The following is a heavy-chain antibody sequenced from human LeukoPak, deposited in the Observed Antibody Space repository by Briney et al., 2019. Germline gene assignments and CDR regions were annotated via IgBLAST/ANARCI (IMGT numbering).Heavy chain of an antibody. CDR1: GGTFSSYA. V-gene: IGHV1-69*13. Sequence: SMKVSCKASGGTFSSYAISWVRQAPGQGLEWMGGIIPIFGTANYAQKFQGRVTITADESTSTAYMELSSLRSEDTAVYYCAREDPTVSDFDYWGQGTLVTVSS. CDR3: AREDPTVSDFDY. D-gene: IGHD2-21*01. CDR2: IIPIFGTA. J-gene: IGHJ4*02.